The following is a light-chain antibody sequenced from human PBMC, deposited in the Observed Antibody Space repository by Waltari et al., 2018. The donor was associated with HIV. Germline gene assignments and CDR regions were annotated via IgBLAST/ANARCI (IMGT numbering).Light chain of an antibody. CDR3: AAWDDSLSRPV. V-gene: IGLV1-47*01. J-gene: IGLJ3*02. CDR1: SSNIGSNY. Sequence: QSVLTQPPSASGPPGQRVTISCSGSSSNIGSNYVNWYRHLPGTAPELLMDRTNQRPAGVPDRFSASKSGTSASLAITGPQSEDEAHYYCAAWDDSLSRPVFGGGTRLTVL. CDR2: RTN.